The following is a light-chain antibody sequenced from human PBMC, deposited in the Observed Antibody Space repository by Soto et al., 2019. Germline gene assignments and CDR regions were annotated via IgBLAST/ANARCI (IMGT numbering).Light chain of an antibody. CDR3: TYFLGTAMGV. J-gene: IGLJ3*02. CDR1: SSDVGAYKY. Sequence: QSALTQPPSASGSPGQSVTISCTGTSSDVGAYKYVSWYQQYPGKAPKLMIYEVTKRPSGVPDRFSGSKSGNTASLTVSGLQAEDEPDYYSTYFLGTAMGVFGGGTKLPV. CDR2: EVT. V-gene: IGLV2-8*01.